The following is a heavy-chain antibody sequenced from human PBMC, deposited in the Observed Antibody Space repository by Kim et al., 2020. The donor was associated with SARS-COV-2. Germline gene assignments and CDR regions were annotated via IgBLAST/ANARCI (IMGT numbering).Heavy chain of an antibody. V-gene: IGHV1-18*01. D-gene: IGHD1-1*01. Sequence: ASVKVSCKASGYTFTSYGISWVRQAPGQGLEWMGWISAYNGNTNYAQKLQGRVTMTTDTSTSTAYMELRSLRSDDTAVYYCASFGPYHNWNDEIFDYWGQGTLVTVSS. CDR2: ISAYNGNT. CDR1: GYTFTSYG. CDR3: ASFGPYHNWNDEIFDY. J-gene: IGHJ4*02.